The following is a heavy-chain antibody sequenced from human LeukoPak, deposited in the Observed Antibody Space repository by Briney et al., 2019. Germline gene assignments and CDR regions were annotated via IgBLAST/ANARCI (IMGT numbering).Heavy chain of an antibody. CDR3: ARDRDYAFDY. CDR1: GFTFSSYA. V-gene: IGHV3-48*02. D-gene: IGHD4-17*01. J-gene: IGHJ4*02. Sequence: GRSLRLSCAASGFTFSSYAMNWVRQAPGKGLEWISYIDSDIYSNTIYYADTVKGRFTISRDNGKNSLYLQMNSLRDEDTAVYYCARDRDYAFDYWGQGTLVTVSS. CDR2: IDSDIYSNTI.